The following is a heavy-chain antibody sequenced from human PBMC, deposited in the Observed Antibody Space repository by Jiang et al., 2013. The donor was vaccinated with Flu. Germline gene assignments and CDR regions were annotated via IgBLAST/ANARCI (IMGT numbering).Heavy chain of an antibody. J-gene: IGHJ3*02. CDR1: GFTFSSYA. Sequence: VQLLESGGGLVQPGGSLRLSCAASGFTFSSYAMSWVRQAPGKGLEWVSGISTSGASTYYANSVKGRFTISRDNSKNTLYLQMNSLRAEDTAVYYCAKDLQVVPAANDAFDIWGQGTLVTVSS. D-gene: IGHD2-2*01. CDR3: AKDLQVVPAANDAFDI. CDR2: ISTSGAST. V-gene: IGHV3-23*01.